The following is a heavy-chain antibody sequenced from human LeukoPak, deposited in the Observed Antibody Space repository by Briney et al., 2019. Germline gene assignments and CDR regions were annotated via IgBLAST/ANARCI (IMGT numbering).Heavy chain of an antibody. V-gene: IGHV3-21*01. Sequence: PGGSLRLSCAASGFTFSSYSMNWDRQAPGKGLEWVSSISSSSSYIYYADSVKGRFTISRDNAKNSLYLQMNSLRAEDTAVYYCARVSFGDLGVDYWGQGTLVTVSS. J-gene: IGHJ4*02. D-gene: IGHD3-10*01. CDR1: GFTFSSYS. CDR3: ARVSFGDLGVDY. CDR2: ISSSSSYI.